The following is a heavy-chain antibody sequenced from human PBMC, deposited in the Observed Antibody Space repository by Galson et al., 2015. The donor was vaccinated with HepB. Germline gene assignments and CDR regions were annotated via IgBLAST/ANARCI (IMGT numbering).Heavy chain of an antibody. Sequence: SLRLSCAASGFTFNNYAMSWVRQTAGKGLEWVAALSISGDDAYYGGSVKGRFTISRDNSKNTLFLQMNSLRAEDTAIYYCAKDSLGDDEFICSFDYWGQGALVTVSS. CDR1: GFTFNNYA. J-gene: IGHJ4*02. CDR2: LSISGDDA. V-gene: IGHV3-23*01. D-gene: IGHD3-16*01. CDR3: AKDSLGDDEFICSFDY.